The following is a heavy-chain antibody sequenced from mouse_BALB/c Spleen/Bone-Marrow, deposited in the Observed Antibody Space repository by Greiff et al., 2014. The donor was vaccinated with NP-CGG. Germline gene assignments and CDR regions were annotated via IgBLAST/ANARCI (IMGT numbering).Heavy chain of an antibody. CDR3: ARITTATGAMDY. CDR2: IWADGST. Sequence: VKLQESGPGLVAPSQSLSISCTVSGFSLTSYGVHWVRQPPGKGLEWLGVIWADGSTYYNSALMSRLSISKNNYKSQVFLKMNSLQTDGTAMYYCARITTATGAMDYWGQGTSVTVSS. CDR1: GFSLTSYG. J-gene: IGHJ4*01. D-gene: IGHD1-2*01. V-gene: IGHV2-9*02.